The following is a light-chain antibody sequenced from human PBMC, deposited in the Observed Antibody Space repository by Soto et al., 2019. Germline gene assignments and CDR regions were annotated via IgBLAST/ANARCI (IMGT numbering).Light chain of an antibody. CDR3: QQSYRTPPWT. V-gene: IGKV1-39*01. Sequence: DIQMTQSPSSLSAAVGDRVTITCRASQSISSYLNWYQQKPGKAPKLLIYAASSLQSGVPSRFSGSGSGTDFTLTISSLPPEDFAIYYCQQSYRTPPWTFGQGTKVEIK. CDR1: QSISSY. J-gene: IGKJ1*01. CDR2: AAS.